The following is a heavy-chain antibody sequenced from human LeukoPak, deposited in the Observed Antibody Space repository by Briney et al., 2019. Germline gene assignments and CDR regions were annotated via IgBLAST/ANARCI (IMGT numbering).Heavy chain of an antibody. J-gene: IGHJ4*02. CDR1: GFTFSSYG. CDR3: ASRKQWDMIDY. V-gene: IGHV3-30*02. D-gene: IGHD2-15*01. CDR2: IRCDGSNK. Sequence: GGSLRLSCAASGFTFSSYGMHWVRQAPGKGLEWVAFIRCDGSNKYYADSVKGRFTISRDNSKNTLYLQMNSLRAEDTAVYYCASRKQWDMIDYWGQGTLVTVSS.